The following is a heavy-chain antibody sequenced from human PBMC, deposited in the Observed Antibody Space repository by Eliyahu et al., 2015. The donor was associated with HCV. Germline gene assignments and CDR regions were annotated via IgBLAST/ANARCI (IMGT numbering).Heavy chain of an antibody. CDR3: ARGLRMVRGSMVY. Sequence: QVQLQQWGAGLLKPSETLSLTCAVXGGSFXGYYWXWXRQPPGKGLEWIGEINHSGSTNYNPSLKSRVTISVDTSKNQFSLKLSSVTAADTAVYYCARGLRMVRGSMVYWGQGTLVTVSS. CDR2: INHSGST. CDR1: GGSFXGYY. J-gene: IGHJ4*02. V-gene: IGHV4-34*01. D-gene: IGHD3-10*01.